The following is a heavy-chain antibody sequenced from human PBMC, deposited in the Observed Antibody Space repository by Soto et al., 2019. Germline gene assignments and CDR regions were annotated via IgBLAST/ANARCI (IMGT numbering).Heavy chain of an antibody. CDR2: ITTGDNT. CDR3: AKVKGGSGSSDY. V-gene: IGHV3-23*01. J-gene: IGHJ4*02. D-gene: IGHD3-10*01. Sequence: EVQLLESGGGWVQPGGSLRLSCAASGFTFSSYALNWVRQAPGKGLEWVSGITTGDNTYDADSVKGRFTISRDNSKNTLYLQMNNLRAEDTAVYYCAKVKGGSGSSDYWGQGTRVTVSS. CDR1: GFTFSSYA.